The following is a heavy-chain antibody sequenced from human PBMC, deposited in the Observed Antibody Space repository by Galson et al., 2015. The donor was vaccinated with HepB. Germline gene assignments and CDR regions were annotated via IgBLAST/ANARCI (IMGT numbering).Heavy chain of an antibody. CDR1: GFTFSNYA. CDR3: TGGHVFWSSYDYGMDV. V-gene: IGHV3-30-3*01. J-gene: IGHJ6*02. D-gene: IGHD3-3*01. Sequence: SLRLSCAASGFTFSNYAMYWVRQAPGKGLEWVAVISYDGSNKYYADSVKGRFTISRDNSKNTLYLQMNSLRAEDTAVYYCTGGHVFWSSYDYGMDVWGHGTTVTVSS. CDR2: ISYDGSNK.